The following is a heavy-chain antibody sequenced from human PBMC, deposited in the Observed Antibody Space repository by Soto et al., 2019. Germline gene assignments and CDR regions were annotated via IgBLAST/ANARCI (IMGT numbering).Heavy chain of an antibody. CDR1: GYTFTNYA. D-gene: IGHD2-2*01. CDR3: ARAGDDCSAANCYVIDY. J-gene: IGHJ4*02. V-gene: IGHV1-3*04. CDR2: INTGKGNT. Sequence: ASVKVSCKASGYTFTNYAMHWVRQAPGQRLEWVGWINTGKGNTKYSQKFQGRVTITRDTSASTAYMELSSLRSEDTAMYYCARAGDDCSAANCYVIDYWGQGTLVTVSS.